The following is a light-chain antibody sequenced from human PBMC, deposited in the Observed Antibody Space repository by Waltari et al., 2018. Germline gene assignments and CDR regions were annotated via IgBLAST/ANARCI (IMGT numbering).Light chain of an antibody. CDR1: TGAVTSGHC. Sequence: QAVVTQEPSVTVSPGGTVTLTCASSTGAVTSGHCPYWFQQTPGQAPGTLIFDTSNKHSWTPARFSGSLLGGKAALTLSGAQPEDEADYYCLLSYSGARVVFGGGTKLTVL. CDR3: LLSYSGARVV. CDR2: DTS. J-gene: IGLJ3*02. V-gene: IGLV7-46*01.